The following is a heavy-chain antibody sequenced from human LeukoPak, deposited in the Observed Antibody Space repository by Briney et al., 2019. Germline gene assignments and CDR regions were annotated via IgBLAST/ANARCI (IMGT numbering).Heavy chain of an antibody. J-gene: IGHJ4*02. V-gene: IGHV3-21*01. Sequence: GGSLRLSCAASGFTFSSYAMTWVRQAPGKGLEWVSSISSSSSYIYYADSVKGRFTISRDNAKNSLYLQMNSLRAEDTAVYYCARVVGYCSSTSCQNFDYWGQGTLVTVSS. CDR3: ARVVGYCSSTSCQNFDY. CDR2: ISSSSSYI. CDR1: GFTFSSYA. D-gene: IGHD2-2*01.